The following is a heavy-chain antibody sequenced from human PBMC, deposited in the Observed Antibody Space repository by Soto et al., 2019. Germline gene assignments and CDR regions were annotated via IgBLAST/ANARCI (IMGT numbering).Heavy chain of an antibody. J-gene: IGHJ4*02. D-gene: IGHD6-19*01. Sequence: PSETLSLTCSVSGGSISSYYCSWIRQPPGKGLEWIGYIYYSGSTNYNPSLKSRVTISVDTSKNQFSLKLSSVTAADTAVYYCARAVAGPNYFDYWGQGTLVTVSS. CDR2: IYYSGST. CDR3: ARAVAGPNYFDY. CDR1: GGSISSYY. V-gene: IGHV4-59*01.